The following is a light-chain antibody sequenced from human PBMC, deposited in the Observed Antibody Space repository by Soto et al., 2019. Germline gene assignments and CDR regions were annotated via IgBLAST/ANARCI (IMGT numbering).Light chain of an antibody. J-gene: IGKJ1*01. Sequence: DIQMTQSPSTLSASVGYRVTITCRASQYISSWLAWYQQKPGKAPKLLIYKASSLESGVPSRFSGSGSGTEFTLTISSLQPDDFATYYCQQYNSQRTFGQGTKVEIK. CDR1: QYISSW. V-gene: IGKV1-5*03. CDR2: KAS. CDR3: QQYNSQRT.